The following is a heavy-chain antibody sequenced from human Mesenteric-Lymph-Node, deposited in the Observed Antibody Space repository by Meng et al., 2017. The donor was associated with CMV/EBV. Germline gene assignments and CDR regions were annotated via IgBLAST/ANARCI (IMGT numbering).Heavy chain of an antibody. D-gene: IGHD3-3*01. V-gene: IGHV3-21*01. CDR3: ARDHFGVAPPTSMDV. J-gene: IGHJ6*02. Sequence: GGSLRLSCAASGFTFSNSAMNWVRQAPGKGLEWVSSISSSSSYIYYADSVKGRFTISRDNAKNSLYLQMNSLRAEDTAVYYCARDHFGVAPPTSMDVWGQGTTVTVSS. CDR1: GFTFSNSA. CDR2: ISSSSSYI.